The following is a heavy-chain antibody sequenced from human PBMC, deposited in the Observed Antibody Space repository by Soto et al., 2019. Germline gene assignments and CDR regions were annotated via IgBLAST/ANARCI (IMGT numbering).Heavy chain of an antibody. J-gene: IGHJ4*02. Sequence: VQLVQSGAEVKKPGASVKVSCKASGYTFNNYDINWVRQATGQGLDWMGWMNPNSGNIGYAQKFQGRITMTRDVSIRTSYLELSSLDSEDTALYYCARGNTYCNGDSCYYYFYYWGQGTLVTVSS. CDR2: MNPNSGNI. V-gene: IGHV1-8*02. CDR1: GYTFNNYD. CDR3: ARGNTYCNGDSCYYYFYY. D-gene: IGHD2-15*01.